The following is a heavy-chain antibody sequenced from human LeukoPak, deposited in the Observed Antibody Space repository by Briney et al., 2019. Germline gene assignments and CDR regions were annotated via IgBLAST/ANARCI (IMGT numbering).Heavy chain of an antibody. V-gene: IGHV4-39*07. CDR3: ARAPQGGTIFGVVIRKAFDI. D-gene: IGHD3-3*01. J-gene: IGHJ3*02. Sequence: SETLSLTCTVSGGSISSSSYYWGWIRQPPGKGLEWIGSIYYSGSTYYNPSLKSRVTISVDTSKNQFSLKLSSVTAADTAVYYCARAPQGGTIFGVVIRKAFDIWGQGTMVTVSS. CDR1: GGSISSSSYY. CDR2: IYYSGST.